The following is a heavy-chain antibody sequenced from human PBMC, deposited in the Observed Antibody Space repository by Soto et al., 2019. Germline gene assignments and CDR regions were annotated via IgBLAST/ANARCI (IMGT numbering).Heavy chain of an antibody. D-gene: IGHD6-19*01. CDR2: ISGRGGST. CDR1: GFYFSRYS. V-gene: IGHV3-23*01. CDR3: AKDLPQPRVGIAVAPDY. Sequence: SGGALSLSCAASGFYFSRYSISWVPPAPGKGLEWVSAISGRGGSTYYADSVKGRFTISRDNSKNTLYLQMNSLRAEDTAVYYCAKDLPQPRVGIAVAPDYWGQGTLVTVSS. J-gene: IGHJ4*02.